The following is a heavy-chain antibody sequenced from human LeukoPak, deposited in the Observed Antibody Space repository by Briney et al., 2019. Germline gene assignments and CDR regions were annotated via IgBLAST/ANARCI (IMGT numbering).Heavy chain of an antibody. J-gene: IGHJ6*03. CDR3: ARVVEDPGYYYMDV. V-gene: IGHV4-59*11. Sequence: PSEALSLTCTVSGGSISSHYWSWIRQPPGKGLEWIGYIYYSGSTNYNPSLKSRVTISVDTSKNQFSLKLSSVTAADTAVYYCARVVEDPGYYYMDVWGKGTTVTVSS. CDR2: IYYSGST. CDR1: GGSISSHY. D-gene: IGHD1-26*01.